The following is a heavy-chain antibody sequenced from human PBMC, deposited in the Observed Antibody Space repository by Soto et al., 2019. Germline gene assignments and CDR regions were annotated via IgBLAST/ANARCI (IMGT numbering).Heavy chain of an antibody. D-gene: IGHD6-6*01. CDR3: ARGDGIAARPSDY. CDR2: INHSGST. CDR1: GGSFSGYY. J-gene: IGHJ4*02. V-gene: IGHV4-34*01. Sequence: SETLSLTCAVYGGSFSGYYWSWIRQPPGKGLEWIGEINHSGSTNYNPSLKSRVTISVDTSKNQFSLKLSSVTAADTAVYYCARGDGIAARPSDYWGQGTLVTVSS.